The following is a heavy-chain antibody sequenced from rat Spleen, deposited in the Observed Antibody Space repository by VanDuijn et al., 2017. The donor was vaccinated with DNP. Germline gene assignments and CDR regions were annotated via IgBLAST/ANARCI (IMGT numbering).Heavy chain of an antibody. D-gene: IGHD1-7*01. V-gene: IGHV3-3*01. CDR3: ARSTPYCVYFDY. Sequence: EVQLQESGPGLVKSSQSLSLTCSVTGHSITRNYWAWIRKFPGNKLEWMGYINSAGNINYNPSLKRRIAITRDTSKNQFFLQVNSVTTQDTATYYCARSTPYCVYFDYWGEGVIVTVSS. J-gene: IGHJ2*01. CDR1: GHSITRNY. CDR2: INSAGNI.